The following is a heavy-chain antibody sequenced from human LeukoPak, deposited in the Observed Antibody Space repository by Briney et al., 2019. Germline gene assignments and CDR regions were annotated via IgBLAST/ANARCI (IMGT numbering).Heavy chain of an antibody. CDR3: ARGLRTYYGSGSYLDY. CDR1: GGSINSGSYY. CDR2: IYTSGST. J-gene: IGHJ4*02. D-gene: IGHD3-10*01. Sequence: PSETLSLTCTVSGGSINSGSYYWSWIRQPAGKGPEWIGRIYTSGSTNYNPSLKSRVTISVDTSKNQFSLKLSSVTAADTAVYYCARGLRTYYGSGSYLDYWGQGTLVTVSS. V-gene: IGHV4-61*02.